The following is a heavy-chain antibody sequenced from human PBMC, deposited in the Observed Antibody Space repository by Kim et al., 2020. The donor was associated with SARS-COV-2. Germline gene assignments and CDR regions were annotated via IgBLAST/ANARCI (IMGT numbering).Heavy chain of an antibody. CDR1: GYTFTSYA. CDR3: ARVPLGYSSSPI. V-gene: IGHV1-3*01. D-gene: IGHD6-6*01. CDR2: INAGNGNT. Sequence: ASVKVSCKASGYTFTSYAMHWVRQAPGQRLEWMGWINAGNGNTKYSQKFQGRVTITRDTSASTAYMELSSLRSEDTAVYYCARVPLGYSSSPIWGQGTLVTVSS. J-gene: IGHJ4*02.